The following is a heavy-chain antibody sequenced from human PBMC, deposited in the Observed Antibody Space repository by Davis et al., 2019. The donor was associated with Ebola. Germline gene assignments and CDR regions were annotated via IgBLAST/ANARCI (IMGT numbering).Heavy chain of an antibody. J-gene: IGHJ4*02. V-gene: IGHV3-72*01. Sequence: GGSLRLSCAVSGFPFSAYFMDWVRLAPGKGLEWVGLSRNQENHYNTEYAASVRGRFTITRDDSKKSLYLQMNSLRTEDTAVYYCVTENWYRFESWGQGTLVTVSS. CDR1: GFPFSAYF. CDR2: SRNQENHYNT. CDR3: VTENWYRFES. D-gene: IGHD1/OR15-1a*01.